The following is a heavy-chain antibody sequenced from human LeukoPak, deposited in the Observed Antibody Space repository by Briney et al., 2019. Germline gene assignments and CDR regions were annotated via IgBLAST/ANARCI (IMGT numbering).Heavy chain of an antibody. CDR3: AKDVPAAYFDY. CDR2: VSGSGGST. CDR1: GFTFSSYA. Sequence: PGGSLRLSCSASGFTFSSYAMSWVRQAPGKGLEWVSAVSGSGGSTYYADSVKGRFAISRDNSKNTLFLEISSLRPEDTAVYYCAKDVPAAYFDYWGQGTLVTVSS. V-gene: IGHV3-23*01. D-gene: IGHD2-21*01. J-gene: IGHJ4*02.